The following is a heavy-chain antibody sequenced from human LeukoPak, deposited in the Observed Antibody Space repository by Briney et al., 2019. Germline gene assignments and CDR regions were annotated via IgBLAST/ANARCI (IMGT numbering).Heavy chain of an antibody. Sequence: ASVKVSCTVSGHTLTEISMHWVRQAPGKGLEWMGGFDPEDGETIYAQKFQGRVTMTEDTSTDTAYMELSRLRSDDTAVYYCARDAAAAGYYYYYYYMDVWGKGTTVTVSS. CDR2: FDPEDGET. CDR1: GHTLTEIS. J-gene: IGHJ6*03. V-gene: IGHV1-24*01. D-gene: IGHD6-13*01. CDR3: ARDAAAAGYYYYYYYMDV.